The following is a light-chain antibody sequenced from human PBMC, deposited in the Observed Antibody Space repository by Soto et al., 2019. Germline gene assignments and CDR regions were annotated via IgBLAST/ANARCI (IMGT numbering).Light chain of an antibody. CDR3: SSYTSSNTYV. CDR2: NVS. Sequence: QSVLTQPASVSGSPGQSIAISCTGTSSDVGGYNSVSWYQQHPGKAPKLMIYNVSNRPSGVSDRFSGSKSGNTASLTISGLQAEDEADYYCSSYTSSNTYVFGTGTKGTVL. CDR1: SSDVGGYNS. V-gene: IGLV2-14*03. J-gene: IGLJ1*01.